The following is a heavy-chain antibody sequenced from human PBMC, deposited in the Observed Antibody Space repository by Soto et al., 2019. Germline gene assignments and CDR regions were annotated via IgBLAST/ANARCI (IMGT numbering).Heavy chain of an antibody. CDR2: ISYDASNK. CDR1: GFTFSSFG. Sequence: GGSLRLSCAASGFTFSSFGMHWVRQAPGKGLEWVAVISYDASNKYYADSVRGRFTISRDNSKNTLYLQMNSLRAEDTAVYYCAKEPYYYGSGSYYNYFDYWGQGTLVTVSS. CDR3: AKEPYYYGSGSYYNYFDY. J-gene: IGHJ4*02. V-gene: IGHV3-30*18. D-gene: IGHD3-10*01.